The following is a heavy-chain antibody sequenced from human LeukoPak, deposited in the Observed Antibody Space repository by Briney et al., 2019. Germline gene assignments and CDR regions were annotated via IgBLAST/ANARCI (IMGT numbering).Heavy chain of an antibody. V-gene: IGHV4-38-2*02. J-gene: IGHJ4*02. CDR1: GYSISSGYY. CDR2: IYYSGST. CDR3: ARDLSSGYYLDY. Sequence: PSETLSLTCTVSGYSISSGYYWGWIRQPPGKGLEWIGSIYYSGSTYYNPSLKSRVTISVDTSKNQFSLKLSSVTAADTAVYYCARDLSSGYYLDYWGQGTLVTVSS. D-gene: IGHD3-22*01.